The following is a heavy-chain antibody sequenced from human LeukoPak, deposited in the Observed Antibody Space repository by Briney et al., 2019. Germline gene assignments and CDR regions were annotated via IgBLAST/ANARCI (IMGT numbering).Heavy chain of an antibody. D-gene: IGHD3-22*01. V-gene: IGHV3-33*07. J-gene: IGHJ4*02. Sequence: PGVSLRLSCAASGFSFSSYAMYWVCQAPGKGLGWVAVIWSDGNNKYYSDSVKGRFTISRDNSNNTLYLEMNSLRAEDTAVYYCARDGLADSSGYTVIDNWGQGTLVTVSS. CDR2: IWSDGNNK. CDR3: ARDGLADSSGYTVIDN. CDR1: GFSFSSYA.